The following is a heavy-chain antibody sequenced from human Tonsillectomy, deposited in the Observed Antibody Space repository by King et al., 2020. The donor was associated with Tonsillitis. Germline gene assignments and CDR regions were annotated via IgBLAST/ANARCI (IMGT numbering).Heavy chain of an antibody. J-gene: IGHJ4*02. CDR1: GGSISGYF. CDR3: ASASSGYYHYFDD. CDR2: IYYTGTT. Sequence: QLQESGPGLVKPSETLSLTCTISGGSISGYFWSWIRESPGKGLEWIGSIYYTGTTYYKSSLQSRLTISTDTSKNRVSLTLTSVTAADSAIYYCASASSGYYHYFDDWGQGAQVTVSS. V-gene: IGHV4-59*08. D-gene: IGHD3-22*01.